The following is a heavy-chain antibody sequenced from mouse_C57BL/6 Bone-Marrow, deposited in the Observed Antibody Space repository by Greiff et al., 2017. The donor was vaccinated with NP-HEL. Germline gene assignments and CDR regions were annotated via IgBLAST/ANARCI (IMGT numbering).Heavy chain of an antibody. V-gene: IGHV14-4*01. D-gene: IGHD1-1*01. CDR3: TLYYYGFDY. CDR1: GFNIKDDY. Sequence: EVHLVESGAELVRPGASVKLSCTASGFNIKDDYMHWVKQRPEQGLEWIGWIDPENGDTEYASKFQGKATITADTSSNTAYLQLSSLTSEDTAVYYCTLYYYGFDYWGQGTTLTVSS. CDR2: IDPENGDT. J-gene: IGHJ2*01.